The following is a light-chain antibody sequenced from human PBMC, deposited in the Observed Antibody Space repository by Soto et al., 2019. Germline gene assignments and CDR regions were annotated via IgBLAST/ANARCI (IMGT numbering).Light chain of an antibody. Sequence: QSALTQPASVSGSPGQSITISCTGTSSDVGGYNYVSWYQQHPGKAPKLIMYEVSNRPSGVSNRFSGSKSGDTASLTISGLHAEDEADYYCSSYTSSSTLYVFGTGTKVTVL. CDR3: SSYTSSSTLYV. J-gene: IGLJ1*01. V-gene: IGLV2-14*01. CDR1: SSDVGGYNY. CDR2: EVS.